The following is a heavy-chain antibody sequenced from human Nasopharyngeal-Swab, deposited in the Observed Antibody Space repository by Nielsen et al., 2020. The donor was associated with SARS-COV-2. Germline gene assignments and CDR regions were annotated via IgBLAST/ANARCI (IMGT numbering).Heavy chain of an antibody. V-gene: IGHV1-3*01. CDR1: VYTFTSYA. J-gene: IGHJ4*02. CDR2: INAGNGNT. CDR3: ARGSYYYDSSGYSYFDY. D-gene: IGHD3-22*01. Sequence: ASVNVSCKASVYTFTSYAMHWVRQAPGQRLEWMGWINAGNGNTKYSQKFQGRVTITRDTSASTAYMELSSLRSEDTAVYYCARGSYYYDSSGYSYFDYWGQGTLVTVSS.